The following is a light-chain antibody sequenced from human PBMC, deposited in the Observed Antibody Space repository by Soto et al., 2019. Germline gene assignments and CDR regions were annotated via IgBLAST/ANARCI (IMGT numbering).Light chain of an antibody. Sequence: QSALTQPASVSGSPGQSSTISCTGTSSDVGGYNHVSWYQQHPGTVPKLIIYDVSSRPSGVSNRVSGAKSGNTASLTISGLQAEDEADYYCTSYRTINTLIFGGGTKLTVL. CDR1: SSDVGGYNH. J-gene: IGLJ2*01. V-gene: IGLV2-14*03. CDR3: TSYRTINTLI. CDR2: DVS.